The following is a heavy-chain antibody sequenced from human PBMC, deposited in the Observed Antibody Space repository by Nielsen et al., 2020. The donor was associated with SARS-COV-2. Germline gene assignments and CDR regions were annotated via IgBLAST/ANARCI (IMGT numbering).Heavy chain of an antibody. D-gene: IGHD3-3*01. V-gene: IGHV1-24*01. CDR2: FDPEDGET. Sequence: WVRQAPGQGLEWMGGFDPEDGETIYAQKFQGRVTMTEDTSTDTAYMELSSLRSEDTAVYYCARDRSSDFWSGYYLYYYYYGMDVWGQGTTVTVSS. CDR3: ARDRSSDFWSGYYLYYYYYGMDV. J-gene: IGHJ6*02.